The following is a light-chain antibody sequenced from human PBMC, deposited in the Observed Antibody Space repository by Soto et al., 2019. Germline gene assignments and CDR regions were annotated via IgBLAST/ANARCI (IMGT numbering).Light chain of an antibody. CDR3: QQYDNWPRT. J-gene: IGKJ1*01. CDR1: QSVSSN. Sequence: ERVMTQSPATLSVSPGERCTLSCMAIQSVSSNLAWYQQKPGQSPRLLIYGASTRATGIPARFSGSGSGTDFTLTISSLQSEDFAVYYCQQYDNWPRTFGQGTKVDIK. V-gene: IGKV3D-15*01. CDR2: GAS.